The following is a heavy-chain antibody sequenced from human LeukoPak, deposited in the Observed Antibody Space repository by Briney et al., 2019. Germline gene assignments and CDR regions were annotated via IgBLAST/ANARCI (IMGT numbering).Heavy chain of an antibody. CDR2: IYYSGST. CDR3: ARAQWIQLIDY. CDR1: GGSISSYY. V-gene: IGHV4-59*08. D-gene: IGHD5-18*01. J-gene: IGHJ4*02. Sequence: PSETLSLTCTVSGGSISSYYWSWIRQPPGKGLEWIGYIYYSGSTNYNPSLKSRVTISVDTSKNQFSLKLSSVTAADTAVYYYARAQWIQLIDYWGQGTLVTVSS.